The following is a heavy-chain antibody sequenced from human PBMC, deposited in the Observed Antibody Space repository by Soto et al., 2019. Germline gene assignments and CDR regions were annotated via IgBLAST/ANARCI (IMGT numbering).Heavy chain of an antibody. CDR3: ARGPPIFGVVLQRYYYYYMDV. D-gene: IGHD3-3*01. V-gene: IGHV3-48*01. CDR1: GFIFSNAW. Sequence: PGGSLRLSCAASGFIFSNAWINWVRQAPGKGLEWVSYISNSSSTIYYADSVKGRFTISRDNAKNSLYLQMNSLRAEDTAVYYCARGPPIFGVVLQRYYYYYMDVWGKGTTVTVSS. CDR2: ISNSSSTI. J-gene: IGHJ6*03.